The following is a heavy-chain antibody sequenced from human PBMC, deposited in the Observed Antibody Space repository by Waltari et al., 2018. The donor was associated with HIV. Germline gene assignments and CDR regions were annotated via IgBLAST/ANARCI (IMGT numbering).Heavy chain of an antibody. J-gene: IGHJ5*02. CDR3: TRTGEHRLVVFMS. D-gene: IGHD3-3*01. V-gene: IGHV3-49*04. CDR1: GFTLGIYL. Sequence: EVQLVESGGGLVQPGRSLRLSCTASGFTLGIYLMCWVRQAPGKGLEWIGFIRSKGHGETTEYAASVKGRFTISRDDSKSIAYLQMNSLQTDDTAVYFCTRTGEHRLVVFMSWGQGTLVTVSS. CDR2: IRSKGHGETT.